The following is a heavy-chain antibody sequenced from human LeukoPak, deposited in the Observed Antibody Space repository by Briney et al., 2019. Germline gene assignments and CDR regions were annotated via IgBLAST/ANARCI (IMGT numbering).Heavy chain of an antibody. Sequence: GESLKISCKGSGYSFTSYWIGWVRQMPGKGLEWMGIIYPGDSDTRYSPSFQGQVTISADKSISTAYLQWSSLKASDTAMYYCASSIAAAGTGLIDAFDIWGQGTMVTVSS. CDR1: GYSFTSYW. J-gene: IGHJ3*02. V-gene: IGHV5-51*01. CDR3: ASSIAAAGTGLIDAFDI. D-gene: IGHD6-13*01. CDR2: IYPGDSDT.